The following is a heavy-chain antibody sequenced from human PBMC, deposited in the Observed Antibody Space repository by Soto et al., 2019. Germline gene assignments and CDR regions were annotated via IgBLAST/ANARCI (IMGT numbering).Heavy chain of an antibody. J-gene: IGHJ4*02. CDR2: IIPIFGTA. D-gene: IGHD5-12*01. CDR1: GGTFSSYA. CDR3: ARDGGYQGRDGYKNFDY. Sequence: QVQLVQSGAEVKKPGSSVKVSCKASGGTFSSYAISWVRQAPGQGLEWMGGIIPIFGTANYAQKFQGRVTITADESTSTAYMELSSLRSEDTAVYYCARDGGYQGRDGYKNFDYWGQGTLVTVSS. V-gene: IGHV1-69*01.